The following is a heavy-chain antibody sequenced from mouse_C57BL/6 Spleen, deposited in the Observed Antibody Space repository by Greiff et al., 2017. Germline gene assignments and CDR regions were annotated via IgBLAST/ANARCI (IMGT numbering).Heavy chain of an antibody. CDR1: GFTFSDYY. V-gene: IGHV5-12*01. CDR2: ISNGGGST. CDR3: ARPGDDYEGGAMDY. J-gene: IGHJ4*01. Sequence: EVKLMESGGGLVQPGGSLKLSCAASGFTFSDYYMYWVRQTPEKRLEWVAYISNGGGSTYYPDTVKGRFTISRDNAKNTLYLQMSRLKSEDTAMYYCARPGDDYEGGAMDYWGQGTSVTVSS. D-gene: IGHD2-4*01.